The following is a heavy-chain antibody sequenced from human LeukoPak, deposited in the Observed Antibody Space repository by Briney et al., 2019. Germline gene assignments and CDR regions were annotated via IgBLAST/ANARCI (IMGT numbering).Heavy chain of an antibody. CDR1: GFTFSSYA. CDR3: ARGLLAAADYFDY. J-gene: IGHJ4*02. CDR2: ISGSGGST. D-gene: IGHD6-13*01. V-gene: IGHV3-23*01. Sequence: GGSLRLSCAASGFTFSSYAMSWVRQAPGKGLEWVSVISGSGGSTYYADPVKGRFTISRHNSKNTLYLQMNSLRPDDTAVYYCARGLLAAADYFDYWGQGTLVTVSS.